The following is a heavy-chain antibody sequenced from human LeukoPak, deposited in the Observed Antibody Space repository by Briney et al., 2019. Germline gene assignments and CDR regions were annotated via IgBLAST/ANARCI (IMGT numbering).Heavy chain of an antibody. Sequence: QPGGSLRLSCAASGFTVSSNYMSWVRQAPGKGLEWVSVIYSGGSTYYADSVKGRFTISRDNSKNTLYLQMNSLRAEDTAVYYCAREWLVNYYYMDVWGKGTTVTVSS. J-gene: IGHJ6*03. CDR2: IYSGGST. V-gene: IGHV3-53*01. D-gene: IGHD6-19*01. CDR1: GFTVSSNY. CDR3: AREWLVNYYYMDV.